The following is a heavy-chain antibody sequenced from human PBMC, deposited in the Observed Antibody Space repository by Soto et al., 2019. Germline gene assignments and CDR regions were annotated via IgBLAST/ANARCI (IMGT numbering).Heavy chain of an antibody. CDR1: GYTFTSYY. CDR3: ARGLSIFGVVNPSASWFDP. CDR2: INPSGGST. J-gene: IGHJ5*02. D-gene: IGHD3-3*01. V-gene: IGHV1-46*01. Sequence: ASVKVSCKASGYTFTSYYMHWVRQAPGQGLEWMGIINPSGGSTSYAQKFQGRVTMTRDTSTSTVYMELSSLSSEDTAVYYCARGLSIFGVVNPSASWFDPWGQGTLGTVSS.